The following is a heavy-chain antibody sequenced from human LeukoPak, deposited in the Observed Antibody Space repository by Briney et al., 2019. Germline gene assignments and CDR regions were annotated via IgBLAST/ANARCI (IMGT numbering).Heavy chain of an antibody. CDR2: IKPDGSAT. V-gene: IGHV3-7*01. D-gene: IGHD3-10*01. Sequence: GGSLRLSCVASGFSFSNFWMSWVRQAPGKGLEWVANIKPDGSATNYVDSVKGRFTISRDNAKNSLDLQMNSLRAEDTAVYYCARGGGSSSWGQGTLVTVSS. CDR3: ARGGGSSS. CDR1: GFSFSNFW. J-gene: IGHJ5*02.